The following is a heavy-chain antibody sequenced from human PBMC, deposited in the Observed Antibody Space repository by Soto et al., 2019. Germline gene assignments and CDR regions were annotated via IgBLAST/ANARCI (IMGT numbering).Heavy chain of an antibody. Sequence: ASVKVSCKASADTFTGYTVTWVRQAPGQGLEWVGWISTYHGNTNYAQKLQGRVTMTTDTSTSTAYMELRSLRSDDTAVFYCAREMVRGVGSDYWGQGTLVTVSS. J-gene: IGHJ4*02. CDR1: ADTFTGYT. CDR3: AREMVRGVGSDY. CDR2: ISTYHGNT. D-gene: IGHD3-10*01. V-gene: IGHV1-18*01.